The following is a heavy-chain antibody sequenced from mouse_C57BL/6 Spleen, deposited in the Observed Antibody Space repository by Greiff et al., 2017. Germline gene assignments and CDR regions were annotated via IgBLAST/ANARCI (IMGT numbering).Heavy chain of an antibody. J-gene: IGHJ2*01. D-gene: IGHD2-3*01. V-gene: IGHV10-3*01. Sequence: DVMLVESGGGLVQPKGSLKLSCAASGFTFNTYAMHWVRQAPGKGLEWVARIRSKSSNYATYYADSVKDRFTISRDDSQSMLYLQMNNLKTEDTAMYYCVREAGWLLQNYFDYWGQGTTLTVSS. CDR1: GFTFNTYA. CDR3: VREAGWLLQNYFDY. CDR2: IRSKSSNYAT.